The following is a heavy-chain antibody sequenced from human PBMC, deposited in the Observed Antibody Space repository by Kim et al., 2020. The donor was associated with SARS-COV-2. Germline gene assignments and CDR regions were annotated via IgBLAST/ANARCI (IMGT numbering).Heavy chain of an antibody. Sequence: TTYAQKFQGRVTMTEETSTDTAYMELSSLRSEDTAVYYCATSNGDYLDYWGQGTLVTVSS. CDR3: ATSNGDYLDY. CDR2: T. D-gene: IGHD4-17*01. J-gene: IGHJ4*02. V-gene: IGHV1-24*01.